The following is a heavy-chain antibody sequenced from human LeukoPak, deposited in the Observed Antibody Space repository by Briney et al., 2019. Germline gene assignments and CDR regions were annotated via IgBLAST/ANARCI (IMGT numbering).Heavy chain of an antibody. CDR2: IYSSGST. D-gene: IGHD1-1*01. V-gene: IGHV4-4*07. Sequence: SETLSLSCTVSCGSFSSYYWGWIRPPVRTGLALIARIYSSGSTNYNPSLKSRVIMSIDTSKNQFSLNLSSVTAADTAVYYCARDYSQAGESGIPTDYWGQGILVIVSS. CDR1: CGSFSSYY. CDR3: ARDYSQAGESGIPTDY. J-gene: IGHJ4*02.